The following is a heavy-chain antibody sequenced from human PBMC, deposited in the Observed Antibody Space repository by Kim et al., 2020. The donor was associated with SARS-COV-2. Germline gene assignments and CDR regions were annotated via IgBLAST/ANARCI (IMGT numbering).Heavy chain of an antibody. CDR2: INTNTGNP. Sequence: ASVKVSCKASGYTFTSYAMNWVRQAPGQGLEWMGWINTNTGNPTYAQGFTGRFVFSLDTSVRTAYLQISSLKAEDTAVYYCARNIVVVPAAITNYYYYYGMHVRGQGPTVTFSS. V-gene: IGHV7-4-1*02. J-gene: IGHJ6*02. CDR3: ARNIVVVPAAITNYYYYYGMHV. D-gene: IGHD2-2*02. CDR1: GYTFTSYA.